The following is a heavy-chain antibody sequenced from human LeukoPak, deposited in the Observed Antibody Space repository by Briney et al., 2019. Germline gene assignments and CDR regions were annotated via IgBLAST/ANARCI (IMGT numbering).Heavy chain of an antibody. CDR2: MNPNSGNT. Sequence: GASVKVSCKASGYTFTSYDINWVRQATGQGLEWMGWMNPNSGNTGYAQKFQGRVTMARNTSISTAYMELSSLRSKDTAVYYCARVFLGEWSHNPWGQGTLVTVSS. V-gene: IGHV1-8*01. CDR3: ARVFLGEWSHNP. CDR1: GYTFTSYD. J-gene: IGHJ5*02. D-gene: IGHD3-16*01.